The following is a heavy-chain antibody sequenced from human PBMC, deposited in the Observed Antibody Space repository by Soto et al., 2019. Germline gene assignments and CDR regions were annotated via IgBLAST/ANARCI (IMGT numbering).Heavy chain of an antibody. CDR3: ARSGVFVGFGAFEYYFDY. J-gene: IGHJ4*02. D-gene: IGHD3-10*01. V-gene: IGHV1-18*01. Sequence: VASVKVSCKASGYTFTSYGISWVRQAPGQGLEWMGWIRAYYGNTNYAQKLQGRVTMTTDTSTSTPYMELRSLRSDDTAVYYCARSGVFVGFGAFEYYFDYWGQGPLVTVSS. CDR1: GYTFTSYG. CDR2: IRAYYGNT.